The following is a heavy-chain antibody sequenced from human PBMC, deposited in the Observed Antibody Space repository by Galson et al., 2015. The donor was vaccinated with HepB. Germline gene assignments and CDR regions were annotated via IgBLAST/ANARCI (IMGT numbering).Heavy chain of an antibody. Sequence: SLRLSCAASGFTFSGYAMSWVRQAPGKGLEWVSVISGSGTNTYYGDSVKGRFTISRDNAKNTLYLQMNSLRADDTAVYYCVINAYSFGTDLDYWGQGTLVTVSS. D-gene: IGHD5-12*01. J-gene: IGHJ4*02. CDR2: ISGSGTNT. CDR3: VINAYSFGTDLDY. V-gene: IGHV3-23*01. CDR1: GFTFSGYA.